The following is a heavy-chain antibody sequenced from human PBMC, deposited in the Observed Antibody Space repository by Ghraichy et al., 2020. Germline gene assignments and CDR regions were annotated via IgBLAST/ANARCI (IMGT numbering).Heavy chain of an antibody. CDR1: GFTFSSYS. J-gene: IGHJ4*02. Sequence: GGSLRLSCAASGFTFSSYSMNWVRQAPGKGLEWVSYISSSSSTIYYADSVKGRFTISRDNAKNSLYLQMNSLRAEDTAVYYCAILDYEEDFDYWGQGTLVTVSS. CDR3: AILDYEEDFDY. CDR2: ISSSSSTI. V-gene: IGHV3-48*01. D-gene: IGHD4-17*01.